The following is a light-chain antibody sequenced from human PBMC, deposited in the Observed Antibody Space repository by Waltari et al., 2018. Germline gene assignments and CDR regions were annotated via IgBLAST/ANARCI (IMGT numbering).Light chain of an antibody. CDR3: SSYAGGNNAKVV. CDR1: SSDVGGYDY. CDR2: EVS. J-gene: IGLJ2*01. Sequence: QSALTQPPSASGSPGQSVTISCTGTSSDVGGYDYVSWYQQHPGKAPKLMIYEVSQRPSGVPARVSGSKSGNRASLTVSGLQAEDEADYYCSSYAGGNNAKVVFGGGTKLTVL. V-gene: IGLV2-8*01.